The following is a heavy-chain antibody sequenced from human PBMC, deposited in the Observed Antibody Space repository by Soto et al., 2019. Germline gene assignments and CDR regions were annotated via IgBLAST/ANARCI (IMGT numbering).Heavy chain of an antibody. CDR2: ISAYNGNR. D-gene: IGHD4-4*01. CDR3: ARNGWGMATVGM. CDR1: GYTFNNYG. V-gene: IGHV1-18*01. J-gene: IGHJ4*02. Sequence: QDQLVQSGAEVKKPGASVKVSCKASGYTFNNYGISWVRQAPGQGLEWMGWISAYNGNRNYAQKFQGRVSMTTETSTSSAYMELRSLRSDDTAVYYCARNGWGMATVGMWGPGTLVTVSS.